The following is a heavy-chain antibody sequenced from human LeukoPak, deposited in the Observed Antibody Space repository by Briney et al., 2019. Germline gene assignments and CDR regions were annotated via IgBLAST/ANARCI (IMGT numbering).Heavy chain of an antibody. CDR2: IYYSGST. Sequence: PSETLSLTCTVSGGSISSYYWSWIRQPPGKGLEWIGYIYYSGSTNYNPSLKSRVTISVDTSKNQFSLKLSSVTAADTAVYYCARGDSGTIFGVVTHYFDYWGQGTLVTVSS. J-gene: IGHJ4*02. CDR3: ARGDSGTIFGVVTHYFDY. CDR1: GGSISSYY. V-gene: IGHV4-59*01. D-gene: IGHD3-3*01.